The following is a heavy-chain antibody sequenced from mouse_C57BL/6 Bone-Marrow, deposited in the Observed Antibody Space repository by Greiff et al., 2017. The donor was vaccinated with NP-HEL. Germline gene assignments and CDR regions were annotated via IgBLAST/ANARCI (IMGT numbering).Heavy chain of an antibody. Sequence: VQLQQSGAELVRPGASVKLSCTASGFNIKDDYMHWVKQRPEQGLEWIGWIDPENGDTEYASKFQGKATITADTSSNTAYLQLSSLTSDDTAVYYGTSLLSLFAYWGQGTLVTVSA. J-gene: IGHJ3*01. CDR2: IDPENGDT. CDR3: TSLLSLFAY. CDR1: GFNIKDDY. V-gene: IGHV14-4*01. D-gene: IGHD1-1*02.